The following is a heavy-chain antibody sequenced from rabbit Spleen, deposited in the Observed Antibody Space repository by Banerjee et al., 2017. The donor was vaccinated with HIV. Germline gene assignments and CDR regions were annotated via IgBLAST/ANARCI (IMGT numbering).Heavy chain of an antibody. V-gene: IGHV1S40*01. CDR1: GFSFSSNYQ. D-gene: IGHD3-1*01. J-gene: IGHJ4*01. CDR2: IDITNDYT. Sequence: QSLEESGGDLVKPGASLTLTCTASGFSFSSNYQMCWVRQAPGKGLEWIACIDITNDYTWYATWAKGRFTISKTSSTTVTLQMTSLTVADTATYFCARLGTGAGWMYNLWGPGTLVTVS. CDR3: ARLGTGAGWMYNL.